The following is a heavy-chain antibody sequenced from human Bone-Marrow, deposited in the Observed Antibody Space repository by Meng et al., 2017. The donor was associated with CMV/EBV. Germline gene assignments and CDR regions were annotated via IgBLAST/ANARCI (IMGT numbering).Heavy chain of an antibody. CDR2: IYHSGST. Sequence: SSNWWSWFLQPPGKGLEWIGEIYHSGSTNYHPSLKSRVTISVDTSKNQFSLKLSSVTAADTAVYYCARGLAAYYDSSGYYWDAFDIWGQGTMVTVSS. D-gene: IGHD3-22*01. V-gene: IGHV4-4*02. CDR1: SSNW. J-gene: IGHJ3*02. CDR3: ARGLAAYYDSSGYYWDAFDI.